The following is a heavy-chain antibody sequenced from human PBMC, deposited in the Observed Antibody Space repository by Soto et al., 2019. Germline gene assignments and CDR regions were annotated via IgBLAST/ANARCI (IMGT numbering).Heavy chain of an antibody. CDR1: GGSISSSSYY. Sequence: PSETLSLTCTVSGGSISSSSYYWGWIRQPPGKGLEWIGSIYYSGSTNYNPSLKSRVTISVDTSKNQFSLKLSSVTAADTAVYYCARVWGYAFDYWGQGTLVTVSS. CDR2: IYYSGST. J-gene: IGHJ4*02. CDR3: ARVWGYAFDY. D-gene: IGHD3-16*01. V-gene: IGHV4-39*07.